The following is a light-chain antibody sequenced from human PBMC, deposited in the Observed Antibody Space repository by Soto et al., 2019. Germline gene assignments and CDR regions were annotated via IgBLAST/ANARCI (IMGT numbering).Light chain of an antibody. V-gene: IGKV3-15*01. CDR3: QQYNNWPPWT. J-gene: IGKJ1*01. Sequence: EIVMTQSPATLSVSPGERATLSCRASQSLSNNLAWYQQKPGQAPRLLIYGASTRATGIPARFSGSGSGTEFTLNISSLQSEDFAVYYCQQYNNWPPWTFGQGTKVEIK. CDR2: GAS. CDR1: QSLSNN.